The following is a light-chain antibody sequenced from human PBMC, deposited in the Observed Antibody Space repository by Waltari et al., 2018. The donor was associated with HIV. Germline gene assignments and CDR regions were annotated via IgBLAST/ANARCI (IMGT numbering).Light chain of an antibody. CDR2: AGS. V-gene: IGKV1-39*01. Sequence: DIQMTQSPSSLPASVGDRVTITYRASQSITNYLNWYQQKPGKAPRLLIFAGSSLQSGVPARFSGSGSGTDFTLTITSLQAEDFATYYCQQSYSTPRTFGQGTKLDIK. CDR3: QQSYSTPRT. J-gene: IGKJ2*01. CDR1: QSITNY.